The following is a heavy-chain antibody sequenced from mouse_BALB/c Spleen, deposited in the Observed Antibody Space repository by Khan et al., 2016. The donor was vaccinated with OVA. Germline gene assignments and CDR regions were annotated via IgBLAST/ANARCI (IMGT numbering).Heavy chain of an antibody. V-gene: IGHV5-6-3*01. CDR3: ARMARTIN. J-gene: IGHJ2*01. Sequence: EVELVESGGGLVQPGGSLKLSCAASGFTFSSYGMSWVRQPPDKRLELVATINSNGGSTYYPDSVKGRFTISRENAKNTLYLQMSSLKSEDTAMYYCARMARTINWGQGTTLTVSS. CDR2: INSNGGST. CDR1: GFTFSSYG.